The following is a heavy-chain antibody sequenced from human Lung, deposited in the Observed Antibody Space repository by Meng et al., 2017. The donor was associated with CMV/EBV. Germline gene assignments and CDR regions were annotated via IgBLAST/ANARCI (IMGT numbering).Heavy chain of an antibody. Sequence: LSCTVSGGSISSSSYYWSWIRQHPGKGPEWIGYVFHTGATYYSPTLNSRLTLSLDTSKNQFSLKLSSVTAADTAAYYCARDSLYEPKYGTDVWGQGTXVTGSS. J-gene: IGHJ6*02. CDR2: VFHTGAT. V-gene: IGHV4-31*03. CDR1: GGSISSSSYY. D-gene: IGHD5/OR15-5a*01. CDR3: ARDSLYEPKYGTDV.